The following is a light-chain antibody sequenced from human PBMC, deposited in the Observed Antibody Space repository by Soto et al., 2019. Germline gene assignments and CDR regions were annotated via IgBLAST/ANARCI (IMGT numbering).Light chain of an antibody. CDR1: QAIRND. J-gene: IGKJ4*01. V-gene: IGKV1-17*01. CDR3: LQYNSSPLT. Sequence: DIQMTQSPSSLSASVGDRVAITCRASQAIRNDLDWYQQKPGKAPKRLIHAASSLQGGIPSRFSGSVSGTEFTLTISSLQPEDFATYYCLQYNSSPLTFGGGTKVDIK. CDR2: AAS.